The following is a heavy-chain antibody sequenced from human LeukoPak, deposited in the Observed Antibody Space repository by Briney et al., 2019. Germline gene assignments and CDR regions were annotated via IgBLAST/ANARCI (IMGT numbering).Heavy chain of an antibody. Sequence: ASVKVSCKASGYTFTSYAMHWVRQAPGQRLEWMGWINAGNGNTKYSQKFQGRVTITRDTSASTAYMELSSLRSEDTAVYYCARDSTGSYDFWSGYSYYFDYWGQGTLVTVSS. CDR2: INAGNGNT. CDR1: GYTFTSYA. J-gene: IGHJ4*02. V-gene: IGHV1-3*01. CDR3: ARDSTGSYDFWSGYSYYFDY. D-gene: IGHD3-3*01.